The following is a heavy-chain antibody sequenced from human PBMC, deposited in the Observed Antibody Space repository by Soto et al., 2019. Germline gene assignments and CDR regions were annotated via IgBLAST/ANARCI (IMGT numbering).Heavy chain of an antibody. D-gene: IGHD6-13*01. CDR2: IKQDGSEK. V-gene: IGHV3-7*01. CDR1: GFTFSTYW. Sequence: ESGGALVQPGGSLRLSCAASGFTFSTYWMTWVRQAPGKGLEWVANIKQDGSEKDYVDSVKGRFTISRDNAKNSLSLQMNSLRAEDTAVYYCAKGTWSDAFDIWGQGTMVTVSS. CDR3: AKGTWSDAFDI. J-gene: IGHJ3*02.